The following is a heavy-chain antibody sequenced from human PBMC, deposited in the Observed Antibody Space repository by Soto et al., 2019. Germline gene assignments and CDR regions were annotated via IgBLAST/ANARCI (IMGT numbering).Heavy chain of an antibody. V-gene: IGHV1-46*03. Sequence: ASVKVSCKASGYTFTSYYMHWVRQAPGQGLEWMGIINPSGGSTSYAQKFQGRVTMTRDTSTSTVYMELSSLRSEDTAVYYCACKSGYDSSRKYYYYYMDVWGKGTSVTVSS. J-gene: IGHJ6*03. CDR1: GYTFTSYY. D-gene: IGHD5-12*01. CDR2: INPSGGST. CDR3: ACKSGYDSSRKYYYYYMDV.